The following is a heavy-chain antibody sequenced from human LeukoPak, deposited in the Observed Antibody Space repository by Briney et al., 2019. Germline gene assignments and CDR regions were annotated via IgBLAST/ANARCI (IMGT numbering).Heavy chain of an antibody. V-gene: IGHV1-18*01. CDR2: ISAYNGNT. D-gene: IGHD1-14*01. CDR3: AGPSSNRLYNWFDP. J-gene: IGHJ5*02. CDR1: GYTFTSYG. Sequence: ASVKVSCKASGYTFTSYGISWVRQAPGQGLEWMGWISAYNGNTNYAQKLQGRVTMPTDTSTSTAYMERRSLRSDDAAVYYCAGPSSNRLYNWFDPWGQGTLVTVSS.